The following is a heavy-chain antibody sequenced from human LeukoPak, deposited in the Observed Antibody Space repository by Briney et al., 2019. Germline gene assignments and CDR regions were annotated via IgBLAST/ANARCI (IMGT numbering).Heavy chain of an antibody. J-gene: IGHJ4*02. CDR1: GFTFSNAW. CDR3: TTVEQPVLRFLEWPLAD. Sequence: GGSLRLSCAASGFTFSNAWMSWVRQAPGKGLEWVGRIKSKTDGGTTDYAAPVKGRFTISRDDSKNTLYLQMNSLKTEDTAVYYCTTVEQPVLRFLEWPLADWGQGTLVTVSS. V-gene: IGHV3-15*01. D-gene: IGHD3-3*01. CDR2: IKSKTDGGTT.